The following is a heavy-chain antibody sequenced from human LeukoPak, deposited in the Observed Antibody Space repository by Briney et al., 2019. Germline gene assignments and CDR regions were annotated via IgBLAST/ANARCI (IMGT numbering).Heavy chain of an antibody. J-gene: IGHJ5*02. V-gene: IGHV1-18*01. CDR3: ARGGREGTSCCNWFDP. D-gene: IGHD2-2*01. Sequence: GASVKVSCKASGYTFTSYGISWVRQAPGQGLEWMGWISAYNGNTNYAQKLQGRVTMTTDTFTSSAYMELRSLRSDDTAVYYCARGGREGTSCCNWFDPWGQGTLVTVSS. CDR2: ISAYNGNT. CDR1: GYTFTSYG.